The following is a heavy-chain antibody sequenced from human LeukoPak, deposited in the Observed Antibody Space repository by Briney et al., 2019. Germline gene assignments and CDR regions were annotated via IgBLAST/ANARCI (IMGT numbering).Heavy chain of an antibody. V-gene: IGHV1-8*01. D-gene: IGHD4/OR15-4a*01. Sequence: ASVKVSFKASGYTFTNYDINWVRQATGQGREWMGWMNPNSGNTGYAQKFQGRVTMTRNTSISTAYMELSSLRSEDTAAYYCASRNANNYYYGMDVWGQGTTVTVSS. CDR2: MNPNSGNT. CDR3: ASRNANNYYYGMDV. J-gene: IGHJ6*02. CDR1: GYTFTNYD.